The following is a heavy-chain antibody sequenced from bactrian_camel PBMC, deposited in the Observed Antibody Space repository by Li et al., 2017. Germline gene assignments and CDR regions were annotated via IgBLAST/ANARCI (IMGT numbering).Heavy chain of an antibody. D-gene: IGHD3*01. CDR1: GFTYTSNC. CDR2: IYTDDGST. J-gene: IGHJ7*01. V-gene: IGHV3S1*01. Sequence: HVQLVESGGGLVQPGGSLRLSCAASGFTYTSNCMGWFRQAPEKEREGIASIYTDDGSTYYADSVKGRFTVSRDNAKNTMYLQINSLKTEDTALYYCATTLCSVIECYGMDYWGKGTQVTVS.